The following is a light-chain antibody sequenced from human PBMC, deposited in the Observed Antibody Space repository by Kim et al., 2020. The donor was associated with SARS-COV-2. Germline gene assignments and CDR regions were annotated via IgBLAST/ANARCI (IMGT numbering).Light chain of an antibody. Sequence: EIVMTPSPATLSVSPGERATLSCRASQRVSSNLAWYQQKPGQAPRLLIYGASNRATGIPARFSGSGSGTEFTLTISSLQSEDFAVYYCQQYNNWPRTFGQGTKVDIK. V-gene: IGKV3-15*01. CDR2: GAS. J-gene: IGKJ1*01. CDR1: QRVSSN. CDR3: QQYNNWPRT.